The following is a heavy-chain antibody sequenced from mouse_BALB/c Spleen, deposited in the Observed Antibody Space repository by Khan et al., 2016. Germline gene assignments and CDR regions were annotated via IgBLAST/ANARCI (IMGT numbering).Heavy chain of an antibody. D-gene: IGHD2-12*01. CDR1: GFIFTDYY. CDR3: ATHHDDDYTMDH. Sequence: EVELVESGGGLVQPGGSLRLSCATSGFIFTDYYMSWVRQPPGKALEWLGFIRNRVNGYTTEYSPSVRGRFTISRDNSQSFVYRQMNPLRPEDSATYYCATHHDDDYTMDHWGQGTSVTVSS. V-gene: IGHV7-3*02. J-gene: IGHJ4*01. CDR2: IRNRVNGYTT.